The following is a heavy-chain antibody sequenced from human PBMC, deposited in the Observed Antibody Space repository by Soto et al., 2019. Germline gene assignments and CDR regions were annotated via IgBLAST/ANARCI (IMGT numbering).Heavy chain of an antibody. D-gene: IGHD4-17*01. CDR1: GGSISSGGYY. J-gene: IGHJ4*02. V-gene: IGHV4-31*03. Sequence: QVPPQESGPGLVKPSQTLSLTRTVSGGSISSGGYYWIWIRQHPGKGLEWIGYIYDSGGTYYNPSLKSRVTISTDTSKNQFSLKLSSVTAADTAVYYCATGMTTAVIFDYWGQGALVTVSS. CDR2: IYDSGGT. CDR3: ATGMTTAVIFDY.